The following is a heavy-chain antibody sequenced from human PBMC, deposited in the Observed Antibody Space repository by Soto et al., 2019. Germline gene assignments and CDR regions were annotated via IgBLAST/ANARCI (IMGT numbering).Heavy chain of an antibody. CDR1: GYTFTNYD. D-gene: IGHD3-10*01. Sequence: QVHLVQSGAEVKQPGASVRVSCKASGYTFTNYDITWVRQATGQGLEWMGWMNPDSENTGSPQKFQGRVTMTVNTSINTAYMELPSLTSEDTAVYYCTRAQFEFGSYFGLDVWGQGTPVTVSS. CDR2: MNPDSENT. CDR3: TRAQFEFGSYFGLDV. J-gene: IGHJ6*02. V-gene: IGHV1-8*01.